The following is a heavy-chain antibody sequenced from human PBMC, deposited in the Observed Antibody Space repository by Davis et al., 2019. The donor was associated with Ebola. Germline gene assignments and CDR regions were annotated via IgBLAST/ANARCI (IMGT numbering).Heavy chain of an antibody. D-gene: IGHD2-15*01. CDR1: GGSVSSGSYY. CDR2: IYYSGST. V-gene: IGHV4-61*01. Sequence: MPSETLSLTCTVSGGSVSSGSYYWSWIRQPPGKGLEWIGYIYYSGSTNYNPSLKSRVTISVDTSKNQFSLKLSSVTAADTAVYYCARGGGLLYFYYYGMDVWGQGTTVTVSS. CDR3: ARGGGLLYFYYYGMDV. J-gene: IGHJ6*02.